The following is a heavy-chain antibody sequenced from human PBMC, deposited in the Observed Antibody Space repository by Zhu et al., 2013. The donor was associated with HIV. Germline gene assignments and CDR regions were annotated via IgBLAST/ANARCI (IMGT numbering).Heavy chain of an antibody. CDR2: IYYSGST. D-gene: IGHD2-8*02. J-gene: IGHJ6*02. CDR1: GGSFSGYY. V-gene: IGHV4-34*11. Sequence: QVQLQQWGAGLLKPSETLSLTCAVYGGSFSGYYWGWIRQPPGKGLEWIGYIYYSGSTNYNPSLKSRVTISVDTSKNQFSLKLSSVTAADTAVYYCARETVVYAMYRYYYYGMDVWGQGDHGHRLL. CDR3: ARETVVYAMYRYYYYGMDV.